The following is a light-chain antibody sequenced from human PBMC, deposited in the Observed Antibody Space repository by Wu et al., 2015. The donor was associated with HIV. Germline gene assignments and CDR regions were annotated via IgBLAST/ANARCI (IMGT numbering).Light chain of an antibody. CDR2: DAS. J-gene: IGKJ5*01. Sequence: EIVLTQPPATLSLSPGERATLSCRASQSVSSYLAWYQQKPGQAPRLLIYDASNRATGIPARFSGSGSGTDFTLTISSLEPEDFAVYYCQQRSIHITFGQGTRLEIK. CDR3: QQRSIHIT. V-gene: IGKV3-11*01. CDR1: QSVSSY.